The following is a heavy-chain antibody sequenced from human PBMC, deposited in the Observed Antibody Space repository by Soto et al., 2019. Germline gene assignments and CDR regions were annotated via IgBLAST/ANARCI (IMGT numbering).Heavy chain of an antibody. J-gene: IGHJ4*02. V-gene: IGHV3-30-3*01. Sequence: PGGSLRLSCAASGFTFSSYAMHWARQAPGKGLEWVAVISYDGSNKYYADSVKGRFTISRDNSKNTLYLQMNSLRAEDTAVYYCATSVGATTQFDYWGQGTLVTVSS. CDR3: ATSVGATTQFDY. D-gene: IGHD1-26*01. CDR2: ISYDGSNK. CDR1: GFTFSSYA.